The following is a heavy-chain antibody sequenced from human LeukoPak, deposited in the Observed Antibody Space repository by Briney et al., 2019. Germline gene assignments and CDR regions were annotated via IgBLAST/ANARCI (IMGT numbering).Heavy chain of an antibody. D-gene: IGHD3-22*01. CDR2: MHYSGDT. V-gene: IGHV4-31*03. CDR3: ARRVPVSSVPGIAFDI. CDR1: GGSISYGGYY. Sequence: PSETLSLTCTVSGGSISYGGYYWTWIRQHPGKGLEWIGYMHYSGDTHYNPSLKGRVTISVDTSKNHFSLKLSSVTAADTAMYYCARRVPVSSVPGIAFDIWGQGTMVTVSS. J-gene: IGHJ3*02.